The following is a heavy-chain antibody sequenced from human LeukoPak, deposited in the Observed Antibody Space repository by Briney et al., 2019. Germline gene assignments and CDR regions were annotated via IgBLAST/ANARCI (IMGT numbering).Heavy chain of an antibody. V-gene: IGHV1-2*02. CDR2: INPNSGGT. J-gene: IGHJ3*02. D-gene: IGHD2-21*01. CDR1: GYTFTGYY. CDR3: ARAVVGGAFDI. Sequence: ASVKVSCKASGYTFTGYYMHWVRQAPGQGLEWMGWINPNSGGTNYAQKFQGRVTITRDTSASTAYMELSSLRSEDMAVYYCARAVVGGAFDIWGQGTMVTVSS.